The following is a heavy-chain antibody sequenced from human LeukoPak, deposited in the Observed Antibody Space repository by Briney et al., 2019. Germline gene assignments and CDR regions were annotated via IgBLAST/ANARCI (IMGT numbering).Heavy chain of an antibody. J-gene: IGHJ4*02. CDR2: ISSNGGST. Sequence: PGGSLRLSWAASGFTFSSYSMHWVRQAPGEGLEYVSAISSNGGSTYYANSVKGRFTISRDNSKNTLYLQMGSLRDEDMAVYYCARGKYSSTPQFDYWGQGTLVTVSS. D-gene: IGHD6-13*01. V-gene: IGHV3-64*01. CDR3: ARGKYSSTPQFDY. CDR1: GFTFSSYS.